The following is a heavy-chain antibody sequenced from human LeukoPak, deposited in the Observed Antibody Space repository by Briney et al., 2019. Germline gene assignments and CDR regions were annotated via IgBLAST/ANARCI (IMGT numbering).Heavy chain of an antibody. CDR2: ISGSGGST. Sequence: PGGSLRLSCAASGFXFSSYAISWVRQAPGKGLEWVSAISGSGGSTYYADSAKGRFTISRDNSKYTLYLQLNSLRAEDTAVYYCARKLLHYDRDGPSFDYWGQGTLVTVSS. CDR1: GFXFSSYA. D-gene: IGHD3-22*01. J-gene: IGHJ4*02. V-gene: IGHV3-23*01. CDR3: ARKLLHYDRDGPSFDY.